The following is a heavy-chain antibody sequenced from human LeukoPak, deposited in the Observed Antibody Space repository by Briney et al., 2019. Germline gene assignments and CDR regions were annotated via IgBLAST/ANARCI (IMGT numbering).Heavy chain of an antibody. V-gene: IGHV4-31*03. CDR3: ARPRDYGGTVDY. CDR2: IYYSGST. CDR1: GGSISSGGYY. D-gene: IGHD4-23*01. Sequence: SETLSLTCTVSGGSISSGGYYWSWIRQHPGKGLEWIGYIYYSGSTYYNPSLKSRVTISVDTSKNQFSLKLSSVTAADTAVYYCARPRDYGGTVDYWGQGTLVTVSS. J-gene: IGHJ4*02.